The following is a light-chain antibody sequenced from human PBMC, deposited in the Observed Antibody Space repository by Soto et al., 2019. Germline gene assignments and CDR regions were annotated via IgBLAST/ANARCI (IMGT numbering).Light chain of an antibody. V-gene: IGLV2-23*02. J-gene: IGLJ3*02. CDR2: EVT. CDR3: FSYAGDSTWV. CDR1: RSDVGSYNS. Sequence: ALTQPASVSWSPGESITISCTGTRSDVGSYNSIAWYQQHPGKAPRVMIFEVTKRPSGISNRFSGSKSGSTASLTISGLQAEDEADYFCFSYAGDSTWVFGGGTKVTVL.